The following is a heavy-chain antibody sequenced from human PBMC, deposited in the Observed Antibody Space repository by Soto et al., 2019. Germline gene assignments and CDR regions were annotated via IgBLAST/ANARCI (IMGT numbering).Heavy chain of an antibody. D-gene: IGHD5-12*01. V-gene: IGHV3-23*01. CDR3: AKEVRGIVATSDAFDI. J-gene: IGHJ3*02. CDR1: GFTFSSYA. Sequence: EVQLLESGGGLVQPGGSLRLSCAASGFTFSSYAMSWVRQAPGKGLEWVSAISGSGGSTYYADSVKGRFTISRDNSKNTLYLQMNSLRAEDTAVYYCAKEVRGIVATSDAFDIWGQGTMVTVSS. CDR2: ISGSGGST.